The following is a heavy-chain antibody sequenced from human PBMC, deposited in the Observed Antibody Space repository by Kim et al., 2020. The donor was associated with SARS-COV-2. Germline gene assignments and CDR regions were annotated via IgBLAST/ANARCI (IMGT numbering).Heavy chain of an antibody. V-gene: IGHV3-11*01. J-gene: IGHJ4*02. CDR1: GFNFGDFY. Sequence: GGSLRLSCTASGFNFGDFYMSWIRQAPGKGLESLSYISPSGHDIKYADSVKGRFTISRDNTKNLLYLQMNSLRDEDTAVYYCSRDPRPLDYWGQGPLVTVPS. CDR2: ISPSGHDI. CDR3: SRDPRPLDY.